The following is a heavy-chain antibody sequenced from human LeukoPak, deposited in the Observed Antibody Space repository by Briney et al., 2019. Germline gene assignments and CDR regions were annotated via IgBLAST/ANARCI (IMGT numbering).Heavy chain of an antibody. V-gene: IGHV1-2*02. CDR3: ARGFYCSSTSCANFDY. J-gene: IGHJ4*02. Sequence: GASVKVSCKASGYTFTDYYMHWVRQAPGQGLEWMGWINPNSGGTHYAQKFQGRVTMTRDTSISTAYMELSRLRSDDTAVYYCARGFYCSSTSCANFDYWGQGTLVTVSS. CDR2: INPNSGGT. CDR1: GYTFTDYY. D-gene: IGHD2-2*01.